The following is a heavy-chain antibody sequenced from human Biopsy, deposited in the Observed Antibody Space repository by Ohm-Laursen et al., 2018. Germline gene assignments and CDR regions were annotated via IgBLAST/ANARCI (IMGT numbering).Heavy chain of an antibody. CDR3: ARGNGPSA. CDR1: EFNVGRNH. CDR2: IHGSGRT. Sequence: SLRLSCAASEFNVGRNHMNWVRQAPGKGLEWVSMIHGSGRTDYADSVKGRFTVSRDNSKDTVYLQMNALRVDDTAIYYCARGNGPSAWGQGTLVTVSS. V-gene: IGHV3-66*01. J-gene: IGHJ5*02. D-gene: IGHD4-23*01.